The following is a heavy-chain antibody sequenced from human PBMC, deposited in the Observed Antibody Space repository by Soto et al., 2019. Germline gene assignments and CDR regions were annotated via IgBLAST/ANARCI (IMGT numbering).Heavy chain of an antibody. V-gene: IGHV3-23*01. J-gene: IGHJ2*01. CDR1: GFTFSSYA. CDR3: AKARGELPYWYFDL. D-gene: IGHD1-26*01. Sequence: EVQLLESGGGLVQPGGSLRLSCAASGFTFSSYAMTWVRQAPGKGPEWVSGISGSGGRTYYADSVKGRFTISRDTSKNTLYLQMNSLGAEDTAVYYCAKARGELPYWYFDLLGRGTLVTVSS. CDR2: ISGSGGRT.